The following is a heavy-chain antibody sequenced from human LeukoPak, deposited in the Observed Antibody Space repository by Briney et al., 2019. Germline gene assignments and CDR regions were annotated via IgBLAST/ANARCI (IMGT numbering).Heavy chain of an antibody. CDR1: GYTFTSYG. V-gene: IGHV1-69*13. J-gene: IGHJ4*02. CDR2: IIPIFGTA. CDR3: ARAGAGYDLGDSDFDY. D-gene: IGHD3-3*01. Sequence: SVRVSCKASGYTFTSYGISWVRQAPGQGLEWMGGIIPIFGTANYAQKFQGRVTITADESTSTAYMELSSLRSEDTAVYYCARAGAGYDLGDSDFDYWGQGTLVTVSS.